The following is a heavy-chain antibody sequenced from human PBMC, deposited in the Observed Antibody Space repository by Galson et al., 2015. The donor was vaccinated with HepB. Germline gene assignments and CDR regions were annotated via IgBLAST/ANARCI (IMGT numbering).Heavy chain of an antibody. CDR2: IRYDGSNK. J-gene: IGHJ4*02. V-gene: IGHV3-30*02. CDR3: AKTVRGSYSIDY. D-gene: IGHD1-26*01. CDR1: GFTFSSYG. Sequence: SLRLSCAASGFTFSSYGMLWVRQAPGKGLEWVAFIRYDGSNKYYADSVKGRFTISRDNSKNTLYLQMNSLRAEDTAVYYCAKTVRGSYSIDYWGQGTLVTVSS.